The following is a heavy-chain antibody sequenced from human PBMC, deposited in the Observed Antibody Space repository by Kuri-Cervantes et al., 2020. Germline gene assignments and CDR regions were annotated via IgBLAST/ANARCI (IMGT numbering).Heavy chain of an antibody. D-gene: IGHD6-19*01. V-gene: IGHV3-23*01. CDR1: GFTFSSYA. CDR3: ARGNSSGWFDY. Sequence: GGSLRLSCAASGFTFSSYAMSWVRQAPGKGLEWVPAISGSGGSTYYADSVKGRFTISRDNSKNTLYLQMNSLRAEDTAVYYCARGNSSGWFDYWGQGTLVTVSS. J-gene: IGHJ4*02. CDR2: ISGSGGST.